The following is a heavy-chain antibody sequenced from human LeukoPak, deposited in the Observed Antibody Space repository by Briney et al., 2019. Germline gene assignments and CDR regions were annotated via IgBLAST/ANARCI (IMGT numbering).Heavy chain of an antibody. Sequence: ASVKVSCKASGYIFTGYYIHWVRQAPGQGLEWMGWINPESGGTNYAQEFQARVTMTRATSISTAYMELSSLRSDDTALYFCARESWFGSGSYYSHWGQGILVTVSS. CDR2: INPESGGT. D-gene: IGHD3-10*01. CDR1: GYIFTGYY. V-gene: IGHV1-2*02. J-gene: IGHJ4*02. CDR3: ARESWFGSGSYYSH.